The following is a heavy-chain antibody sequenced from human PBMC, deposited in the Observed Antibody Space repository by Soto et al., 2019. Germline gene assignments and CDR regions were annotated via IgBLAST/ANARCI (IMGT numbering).Heavy chain of an antibody. D-gene: IGHD6-25*01. J-gene: IGHJ4*02. CDR3: AREGGYNRPFDY. CDR1: GGSISSGGYY. Sequence: TSETLSLTCTVSGGSISSGGYYWSWIRQHPGKGLEWIGYIYYSGSTYYNPSLKSRVTISVDTSKNQFSLKLSSVTAADTAVYYCAREGGYNRPFDYWGQGTLVTVSS. V-gene: IGHV4-31*03. CDR2: IYYSGST.